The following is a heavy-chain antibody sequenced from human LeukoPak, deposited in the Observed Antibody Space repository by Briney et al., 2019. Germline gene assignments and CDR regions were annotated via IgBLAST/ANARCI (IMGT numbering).Heavy chain of an antibody. Sequence: GASLRLCCVVSGISISSYAISLVRQAPGKLLELVSSISAGGRTYYADSVKGRFTISRDNAKESLFLQMNSLRAEDTAHYYCATGKVNHAGAFDFWGQGTTVTVSS. D-gene: IGHD2-2*01. CDR2: ISAGGRT. CDR3: ATGKVNHAGAFDF. V-gene: IGHV3-23*01. CDR1: GISISSYA. J-gene: IGHJ3*01.